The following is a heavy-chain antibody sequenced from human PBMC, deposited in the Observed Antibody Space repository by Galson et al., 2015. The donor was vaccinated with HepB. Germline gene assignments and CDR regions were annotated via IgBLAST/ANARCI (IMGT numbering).Heavy chain of an antibody. D-gene: IGHD3-10*01. CDR1: EGTFRTHA. CDR2: ILPIIGTT. Sequence: SCKASEGTFRTHAISWVRQAPGQGLEWMGGILPIIGTTIYAQKFQDRVMITADESTTTAYMELSRLSSEDTAVYYCVRDRPRVPLWFGKDWFDPWGQGTLVTVSS. V-gene: IGHV1-69*01. J-gene: IGHJ5*02. CDR3: VRDRPRVPLWFGKDWFDP.